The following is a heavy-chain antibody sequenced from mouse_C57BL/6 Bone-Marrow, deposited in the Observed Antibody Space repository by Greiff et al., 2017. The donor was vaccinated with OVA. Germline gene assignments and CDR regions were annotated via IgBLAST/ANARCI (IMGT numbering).Heavy chain of an antibody. CDR2: INPGSGGT. D-gene: IGHD2-2*01. CDR1: GYAFTNYL. V-gene: IGHV1-54*01. CDR3: ARVGVYYGYFAY. Sequence: QAQLQQSGAELVRPGTSVKVSCKASGYAFTNYLIEWVKQRPGQGLEWIGVINPGSGGTNYNEKFKGKATLTADKSSSTAYMQLSSLTSEDSAVYFCARVGVYYGYFAYWGQGTLVTVSA. J-gene: IGHJ3*01.